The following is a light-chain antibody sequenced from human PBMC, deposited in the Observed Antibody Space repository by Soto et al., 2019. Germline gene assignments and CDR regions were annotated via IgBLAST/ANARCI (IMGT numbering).Light chain of an antibody. Sequence: QSALTQPPSVSATPGQTVTISCSGSTSNIGDNYVYWYQKLPGTAPKLLIYDNNERPSGIPDRFSGSKSATSATLGITGLQTGDEADYYCAAWDSSLSAVVFGGGTKVTVL. J-gene: IGLJ2*01. CDR3: AAWDSSLSAVV. CDR1: TSNIGDNY. CDR2: DNN. V-gene: IGLV1-51*01.